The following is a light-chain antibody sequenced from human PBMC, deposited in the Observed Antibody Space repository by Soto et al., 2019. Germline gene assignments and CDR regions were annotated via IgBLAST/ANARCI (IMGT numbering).Light chain of an antibody. J-gene: IGKJ1*01. CDR3: QQYNSYRA. Sequence: DIQMTQSPSSLSASVGDRVTITCRASQSISSYLNWYQQKPGKAPKLLIYAASSLQSGVPSGFSGSGSGTDFTLTISSLQPDDFATYYCQQYNSYRAFGQGTKVDI. CDR2: AAS. CDR1: QSISSY. V-gene: IGKV1-39*01.